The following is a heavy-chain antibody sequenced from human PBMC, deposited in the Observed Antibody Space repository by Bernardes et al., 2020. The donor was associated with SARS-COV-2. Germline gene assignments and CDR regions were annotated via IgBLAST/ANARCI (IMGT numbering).Heavy chain of an antibody. D-gene: IGHD3-16*01. CDR2: IYPADSDT. Sequence: GACLKISSKGSGYSFTSYWIGWVRPMPGKGLEWMGIIYPADSDTRYSPSFQGQVTFPADKSISTAYLQWSSLKASDTAIYYCARQETPGVWHWGQGSQVTVSS. J-gene: IGHJ4*02. CDR1: GYSFTSYW. CDR3: ARQETPGVWH. V-gene: IGHV5-51*01.